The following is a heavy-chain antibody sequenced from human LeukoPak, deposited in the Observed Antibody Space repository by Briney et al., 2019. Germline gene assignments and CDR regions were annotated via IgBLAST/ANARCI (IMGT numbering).Heavy chain of an antibody. D-gene: IGHD2-15*01. CDR1: GGSISSSSYY. Sequence: SETLSLTCTVSGGSISSSSYYWGWIRQPPGKGLEWIGSIYYSGSTYYNPSLKSRVTISVDTSKNQFSLKLSSVTAADTAVYYCARLSPLLGYCSGGSCSPWDCYGMDVWGQGTTVTVSS. CDR2: IYYSGST. J-gene: IGHJ6*02. CDR3: ARLSPLLGYCSGGSCSPWDCYGMDV. V-gene: IGHV4-39*01.